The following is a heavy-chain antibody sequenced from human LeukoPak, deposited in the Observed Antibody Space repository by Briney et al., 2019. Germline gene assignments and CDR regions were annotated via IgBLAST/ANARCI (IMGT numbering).Heavy chain of an antibody. CDR1: AFAFSSYW. D-gene: IGHD3-9*01. CDR3: ARDPPGDYDILTDGMDV. Sequence: PGGSLRLSCEASAFAFSSYWMSWVRQAPGKGLEWVSYISSSGSTIYYADSVKGRFTISRDNAKNSLYLQMNSLRAEDTAVYYCARDPPGDYDILTDGMDVWGQGTTVTVSS. V-gene: IGHV3-48*04. CDR2: ISSSGSTI. J-gene: IGHJ6*02.